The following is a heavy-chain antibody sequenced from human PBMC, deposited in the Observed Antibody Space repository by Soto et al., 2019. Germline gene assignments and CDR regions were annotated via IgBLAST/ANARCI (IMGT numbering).Heavy chain of an antibody. J-gene: IGHJ6*02. Sequence: QVQLQESGPGLVKPSETLSLTCTVSGGSVSSGSYYWSWIRQPPGKGLEWIGYIYYSGSTNYNPSLKSRVTILVDTSKNQFSLKLSSVTAADTAVYYCARGSLWWGYYGMDVWGQGTTVTVSS. CDR1: GGSVSSGSYY. CDR3: ARGSLWWGYYGMDV. CDR2: IYYSGST. V-gene: IGHV4-61*01. D-gene: IGHD2-21*01.